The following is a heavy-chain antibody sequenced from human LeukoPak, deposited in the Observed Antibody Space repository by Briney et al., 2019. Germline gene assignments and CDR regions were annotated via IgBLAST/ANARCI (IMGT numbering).Heavy chain of an antibody. Sequence: GGSLRLSCAASGFPFDDYGMSWVRQAPGKGLEWVSGINWNGGSTGYADSVKGRFTISRDNAKNSLYLQMNSLRAEDTALYHCARVHGITIFGAFGPWGQGTLVTVSS. D-gene: IGHD3-3*01. CDR1: GFPFDDYG. CDR3: ARVHGITIFGAFGP. J-gene: IGHJ5*02. CDR2: INWNGGST. V-gene: IGHV3-20*01.